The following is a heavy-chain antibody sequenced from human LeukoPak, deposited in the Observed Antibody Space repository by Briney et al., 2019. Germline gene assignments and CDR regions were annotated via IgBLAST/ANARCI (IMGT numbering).Heavy chain of an antibody. D-gene: IGHD2-15*01. CDR1: GGSISSYY. V-gene: IGHV4-59*01. CDR2: IYYSGST. J-gene: IGHJ6*03. Sequence: SETLSLTCTVSGGSISSYYWSWTRQPPEKGLEWIGYIYYSGSTNYNPSLKSRVTISVDTSKNQFSLKLSSVTAADTAVYYCARGGVAATDYYYYMDVWGKGTTVTVSS. CDR3: ARGGVAATDYYYYMDV.